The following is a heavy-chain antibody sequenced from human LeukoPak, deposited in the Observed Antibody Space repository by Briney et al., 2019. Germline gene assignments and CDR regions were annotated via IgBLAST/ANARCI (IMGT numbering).Heavy chain of an antibody. CDR3: ARDRGGSSGFYYFDY. CDR1: GGSLGSYY. J-gene: IGHJ4*02. V-gene: IGHV4-59*12. CDR2: IYDTSYT. Sequence: SETLSLTCTVSGGSLGSYYWSWIRQPPGKGLEWIGHIYDTSYTDYNPSVKGRVSISVDTSKNQFSLKLSSVTAADTAVYYCARDRGGSSGFYYFDYWGQGTLVTVSS. D-gene: IGHD6-19*01.